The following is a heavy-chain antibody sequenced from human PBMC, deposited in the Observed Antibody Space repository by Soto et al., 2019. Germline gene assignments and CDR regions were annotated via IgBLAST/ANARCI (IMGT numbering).Heavy chain of an antibody. Sequence: QAQLVESGGGVVQPGRSLRLSCAASGFAFSSYGMHWVRQAPGKGLGWVAVISYDGSLQHYADSVKGRFTISRDNSKNMVLLQISSLRAEDTAVYCCVSDRGYGHASVPYSWGQGTLVSVSS. CDR2: ISYDGSLQ. J-gene: IGHJ4*02. CDR1: GFAFSSYG. D-gene: IGHD5-18*01. V-gene: IGHV3-30*03. CDR3: VSDRGYGHASVPYS.